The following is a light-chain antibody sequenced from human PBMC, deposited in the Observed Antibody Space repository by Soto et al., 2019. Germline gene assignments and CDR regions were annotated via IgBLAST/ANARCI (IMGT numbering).Light chain of an antibody. J-gene: IGKJ5*01. CDR1: QSVSNL. CDR3: QQYDNWPPIT. Sequence: EIVMTQSPATLSVSPGEKATLSCRASQSVSNLLAWYQQKPGQAPRLLIYGASTRATGIPARFSGSGSGTEFTLTISSLQSEDFAVYYCQQYDNWPPITFGQGTRLEIK. V-gene: IGKV3-15*01. CDR2: GAS.